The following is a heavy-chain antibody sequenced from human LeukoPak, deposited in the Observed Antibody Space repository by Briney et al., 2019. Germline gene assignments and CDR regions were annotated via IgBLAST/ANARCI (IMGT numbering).Heavy chain of an antibody. CDR2: ISGSGGST. CDR3: AKDETLYCSSTSCYTFYYYYGMDV. Sequence: PGGSLRLSCAASGFTFSSYAMSWVRQAPGKGLEWVSAISGSGGSTYYADSVKGRFTISRDNSKNTLYLQMNSLRAEDTAVYYCAKDETLYCSSTSCYTFYYYYGMDVWGQGTTVTVSS. J-gene: IGHJ6*02. CDR1: GFTFSSYA. D-gene: IGHD2-2*02. V-gene: IGHV3-23*01.